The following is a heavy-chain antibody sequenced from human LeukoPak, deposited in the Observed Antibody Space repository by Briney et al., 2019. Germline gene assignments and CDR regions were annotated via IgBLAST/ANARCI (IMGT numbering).Heavy chain of an antibody. CDR3: ARHGLGGCSGGRCFTSFHYYGMDV. CDR1: GYSFSDYW. Sequence: GESLKISCKGYGYSFSDYWIGWVRQMPGKGLEWMGIIFPGDSDTKYSPSFQGQVTVSVDKSLSTAYLQWTSLRASDTAIYCCARHGLGGCSGGRCFTSFHYYGMDVWGQGTTVTVSS. D-gene: IGHD2-15*01. CDR2: IFPGDSDT. V-gene: IGHV5-51*01. J-gene: IGHJ6*02.